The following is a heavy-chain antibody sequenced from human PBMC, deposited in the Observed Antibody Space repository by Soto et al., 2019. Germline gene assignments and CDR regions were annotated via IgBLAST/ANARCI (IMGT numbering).Heavy chain of an antibody. CDR1: GDSISNRNKY. CDR3: ARVPSPFDYYYAMDV. D-gene: IGHD3-16*01. CDR2: IFSSGTT. J-gene: IGHJ6*02. V-gene: IGHV4-30-4*01. Sequence: SETLSLTCTVSGDSISNRNKYWSWIRQAPGKGLEWIGYIFSSGTTYYNPSLKSRLTMSLDTPQNQFSLRLASVTDADSAVYYCARVPSPFDYYYAMDVWGQGTTVTVS.